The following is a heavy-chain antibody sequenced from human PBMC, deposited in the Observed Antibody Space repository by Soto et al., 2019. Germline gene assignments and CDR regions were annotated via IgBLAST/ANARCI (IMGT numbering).Heavy chain of an antibody. Sequence: SVTVCCMASVGTFGSYAIRWVRQAPAQGLEWMGGIIPIFGTANYAQKFQGRVTITADESTSTAYMELSSLRSEDTSVYYCARDAYDSSGYFHFGYWGQGTLVTVSS. CDR2: IIPIFGTA. J-gene: IGHJ4*02. V-gene: IGHV1-69*13. CDR3: ARDAYDSSGYFHFGY. CDR1: VGTFGSYA. D-gene: IGHD3-22*01.